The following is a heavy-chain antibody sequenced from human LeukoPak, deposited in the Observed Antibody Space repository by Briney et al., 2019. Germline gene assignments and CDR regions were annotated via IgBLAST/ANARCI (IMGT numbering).Heavy chain of an antibody. CDR2: ISGSGGST. CDR1: GFPFSNHA. Sequence: GGSLRLSCAASGFPFSNHAMSWVRQAPGKGLEWVSAISGSGGSTYYADSVKGRFTISRDNSKNTLYLQMNSLRAEDTAVYYCAKEGTIIAAAANWFDPWGQGTLVTVSS. D-gene: IGHD6-13*01. CDR3: AKEGTIIAAAANWFDP. J-gene: IGHJ5*02. V-gene: IGHV3-23*01.